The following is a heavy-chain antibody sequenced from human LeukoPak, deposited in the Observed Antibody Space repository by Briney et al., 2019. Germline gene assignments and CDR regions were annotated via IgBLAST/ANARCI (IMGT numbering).Heavy chain of an antibody. J-gene: IGHJ3*02. CDR1: GFTFSSYW. D-gene: IGHD3-22*01. CDR3: ARGVYYYDSSGYDNAFDI. V-gene: IGHV4-34*01. CDR2: INHSGST. Sequence: PGGSLRLSCAASGFTFSSYWMSWVRQPPGKGLEWIGEINHSGSTNYNPSLKSRVTMSVDTSKNQFSLKLSSVTAADTAVYYCARGVYYYDSSGYDNAFDIWGQGTMVTVSS.